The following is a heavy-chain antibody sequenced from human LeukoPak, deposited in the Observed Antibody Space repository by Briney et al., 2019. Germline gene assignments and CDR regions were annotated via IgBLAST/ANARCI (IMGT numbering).Heavy chain of an antibody. D-gene: IGHD5-24*01. CDR2: IYPGDSDT. J-gene: IGHJ3*02. CDR3: ARPFPGDGYNSGAFDI. V-gene: IGHV5-51*03. CDR1: GYSFTSYW. Sequence: KPGESLKISCKGSGYSFTSYWIGWVRQMPGKGLEWMGIIYPGDSDTRYSPSFQGQVTISADKSISTAYLQWSSLKASDTAMYYCARPFPGDGYNSGAFDIWGQGTMVTVSS.